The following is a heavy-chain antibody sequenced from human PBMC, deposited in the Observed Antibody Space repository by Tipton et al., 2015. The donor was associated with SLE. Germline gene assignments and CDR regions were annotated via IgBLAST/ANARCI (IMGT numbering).Heavy chain of an antibody. J-gene: IGHJ4*02. V-gene: IGHV3-30-3*01. CDR2: ISTDGSSK. Sequence: QLVQSGGGVVQPGRSLRLSCAASGFTFSYYTLHWVRQAPGKGLEWVALISTDGSSKYYADSVKGRFTVSRDNSKNSLYLQMNSLRAEDTAVYYCARDGVAVPGPYFEYWGQGTLVTVSS. CDR3: ARDGVAVPGPYFEY. D-gene: IGHD6-19*01. CDR1: GFTFSYYT.